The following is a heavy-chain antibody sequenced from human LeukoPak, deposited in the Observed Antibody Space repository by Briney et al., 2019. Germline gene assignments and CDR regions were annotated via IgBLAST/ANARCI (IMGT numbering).Heavy chain of an antibody. J-gene: IGHJ5*02. D-gene: IGHD2-15*01. Sequence: GASVKVSCKASGYTFTSYGISWVRQAPGQGLEWMGWMNPNSGNTGYAQKFQGRVTMTRNTSISTAYMELSSLRSEDTAVYYCARGAYRYCSGGSCPLFDPWGQGTLVTVSS. V-gene: IGHV1-8*02. CDR2: MNPNSGNT. CDR1: GYTFTSYG. CDR3: ARGAYRYCSGGSCPLFDP.